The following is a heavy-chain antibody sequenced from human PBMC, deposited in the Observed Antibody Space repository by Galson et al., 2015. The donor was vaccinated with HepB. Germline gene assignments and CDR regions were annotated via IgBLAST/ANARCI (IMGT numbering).Heavy chain of an antibody. V-gene: IGHV3-15*01. J-gene: IGHJ4*02. CDR1: GFTFSNAW. CDR3: VTGGYYLDY. Sequence: LRLSCAGSGFTFSNAWMNWVRQAPGKGLEWVGRVKSRVDGGTIEYAAPVKGRFTISRDDSKDTVYLQMNSLKIEDTAVFYCVTGGYYLDYWGQGTLVTVSS. CDR2: VKSRVDGGTI.